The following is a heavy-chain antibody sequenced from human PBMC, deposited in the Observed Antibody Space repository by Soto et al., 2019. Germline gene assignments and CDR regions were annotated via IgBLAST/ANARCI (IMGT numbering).Heavy chain of an antibody. D-gene: IGHD5-18*01. CDR1: GGSVSSGDFY. CDR3: ARGAGFSYASTWFDI. V-gene: IGHV4-61*08. J-gene: IGHJ5*02. Sequence: PSETLSLTCTVFGGSVSSGDFYWSWIRQPPRKGLEWIGYIFNTGSTSYTPSLESRAAISMETSKNQFSLKLTSVTAADTAVYDCARGAGFSYASTWFDIWGQGTLVTVSS. CDR2: IFNTGST.